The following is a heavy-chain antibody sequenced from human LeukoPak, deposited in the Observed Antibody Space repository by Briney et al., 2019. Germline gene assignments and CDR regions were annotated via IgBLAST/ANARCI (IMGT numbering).Heavy chain of an antibody. V-gene: IGHV3-74*01. J-gene: IGHJ4*02. CDR2: IASDGST. CDR3: IGSGGWPGY. CDR1: GFTFSSYL. Sequence: PGGSLRLSCAASGFTFSSYLMHWVRQAPGKGLVWVSRIASDGSTVYADSVKGRFTISRDNAKDTVYLQMNSLRVEDTAVYYCIGSGGWPGYWGQGTLVTVSS. D-gene: IGHD1-26*01.